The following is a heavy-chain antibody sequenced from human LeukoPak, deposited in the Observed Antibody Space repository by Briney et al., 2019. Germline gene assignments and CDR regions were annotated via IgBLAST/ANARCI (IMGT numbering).Heavy chain of an antibody. J-gene: IGHJ4*02. Sequence: GGSLRLSCAASGFTFSSYSMNWVRQAPGKGLEWVSAISGSGGSTYYADSVEGRFTISRDNSKNTLYLQMNSLRAEDTAVYYCVYYDSSGYYSPFDYWGQGTLVTVSS. CDR1: GFTFSSYS. CDR3: VYYDSSGYYSPFDY. CDR2: ISGSGGST. D-gene: IGHD3-22*01. V-gene: IGHV3-23*01.